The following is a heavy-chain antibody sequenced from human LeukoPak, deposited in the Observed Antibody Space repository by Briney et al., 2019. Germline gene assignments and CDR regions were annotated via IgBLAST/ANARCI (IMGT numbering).Heavy chain of an antibody. J-gene: IGHJ5*02. V-gene: IGHV4-30-2*01. CDR3: ARGEHCSGGSCYGINWFDP. D-gene: IGHD2-15*01. CDR2: IYHSGST. CDR1: GGSISSGGYS. Sequence: SETLSLTCAVSGGSISSGGYSWSWIRQPPGKGLEWIGYIYHSGSTYYNPSLKSRVTISVDRSKNQFSLKLSSVTAADTAVYYCARGEHCSGGSCYGINWFDPWGQGTLVTVSS.